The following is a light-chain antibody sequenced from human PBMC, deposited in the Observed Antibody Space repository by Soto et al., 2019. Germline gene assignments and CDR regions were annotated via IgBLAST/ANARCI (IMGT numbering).Light chain of an antibody. V-gene: IGLV2-11*01. J-gene: IGLJ1*01. CDR2: DVT. CDR1: SSDVGGYDF. CDR3: CSFAGSYTLYV. Sequence: QSALTQPRSVSGSPGQSVTISCTGTSSDVGGYDFVSWYQQHPAKAHKLIIFDVTKRPSGVPDRFSGSKSGNTASLTISGLQAEDEADYYCCSFAGSYTLYVFGTGTKLTVL.